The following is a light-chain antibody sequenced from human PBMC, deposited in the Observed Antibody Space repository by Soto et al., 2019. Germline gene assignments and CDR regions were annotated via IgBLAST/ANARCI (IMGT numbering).Light chain of an antibody. CDR3: QQYGTSPRT. V-gene: IGKV3-20*01. Sequence: EIVLTQSPGTLSLSPGERATLSCRASQTVNNDYLAWYHQKPGQAPRLLIFGASRRAAGIQDRFGGGGSGRDFTLTISSLEPEDFAVYYCQQYGTSPRTFGQGTKVEIK. CDR1: QTVNNDY. CDR2: GAS. J-gene: IGKJ1*01.